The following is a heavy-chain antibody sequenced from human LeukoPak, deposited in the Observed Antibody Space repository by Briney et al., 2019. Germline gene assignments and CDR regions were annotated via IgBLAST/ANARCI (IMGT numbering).Heavy chain of an antibody. D-gene: IGHD2-15*01. CDR3: AKIRSEVVVAATNY. V-gene: IGHV3-23*01. Sequence: PGGSLRLSCAASGFTFSSYAMSWVRQAPGKGLEWVSAFSGSGGRTYYADSVKGRFTISRDNSKDTLFLQMDSLRAEDTAVYYCAKIRSEVVVAATNYWGQGTLVSVSS. CDR2: FSGSGGRT. CDR1: GFTFSSYA. J-gene: IGHJ4*02.